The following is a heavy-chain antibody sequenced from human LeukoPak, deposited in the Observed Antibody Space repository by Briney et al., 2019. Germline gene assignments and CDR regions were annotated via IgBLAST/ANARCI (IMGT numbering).Heavy chain of an antibody. CDR2: IYYSGST. Sequence: SETLSLTCTVSGGSISRGDYYWSSIRQPPGKGLEWIGYIYYSGSTYYNPSLKSRVTISVDTSKNQFSLKLSSVTAADTAVYYCARSGFGVAKSGMDVWGKGTTVTVSS. J-gene: IGHJ6*04. V-gene: IGHV4-30-4*08. CDR1: GGSISRGDYY. CDR3: ARSGFGVAKSGMDV. D-gene: IGHD3-3*01.